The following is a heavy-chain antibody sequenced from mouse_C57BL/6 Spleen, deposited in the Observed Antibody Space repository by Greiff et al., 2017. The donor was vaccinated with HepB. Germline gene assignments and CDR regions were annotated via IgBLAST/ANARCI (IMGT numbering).Heavy chain of an antibody. CDR1: GFTFSSYA. J-gene: IGHJ4*01. Sequence: GQGVESGGGLVKPGGSLKLSCAASGFTFSSYAMSWVRQTPEKRLEWVATISDGGSYTYNPDNVKGRFTISRDNAKNNLYLQMSHLKSEDTAMYYCARRAYYSNYDAMDYWGQGTSVTVSS. V-gene: IGHV5-4*01. CDR2: ISDGGSYT. D-gene: IGHD2-5*01. CDR3: ARRAYYSNYDAMDY.